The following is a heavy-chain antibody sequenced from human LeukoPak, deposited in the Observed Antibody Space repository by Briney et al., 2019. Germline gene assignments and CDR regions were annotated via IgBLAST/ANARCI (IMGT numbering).Heavy chain of an antibody. V-gene: IGHV3-33*06. CDR3: AKDRGAYCSSTSCYLDY. CDR2: IWYDGSNK. D-gene: IGHD2-2*01. Sequence: GGSLRLSCAASGFTFSSYGMHWVRQAPGKGLEWVAVIWYDGSNKHYADSVKGRFTISRDNSKNRLYLQMNSLRAEDTAVYYCAKDRGAYCSSTSCYLDYWGQGTLVTVSS. CDR1: GFTFSSYG. J-gene: IGHJ4*02.